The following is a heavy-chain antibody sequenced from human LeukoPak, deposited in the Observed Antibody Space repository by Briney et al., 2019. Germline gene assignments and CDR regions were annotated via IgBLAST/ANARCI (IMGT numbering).Heavy chain of an antibody. D-gene: IGHD6-25*01. CDR2: IYYSGST. Sequence: SETLSLTCTVSGGSISSSSYYWGWIRQPPGKGLEWIGSIYYSGSTYYNPSLKSRVTISVDTSKNQFSLKLSSVTAADTAVYYCARIIAAAYQSYYYYYMDVWGKGTTVTVSS. CDR3: ARIIAAAYQSYYYYYMDV. CDR1: GGSISSSSYY. V-gene: IGHV4-39*07. J-gene: IGHJ6*03.